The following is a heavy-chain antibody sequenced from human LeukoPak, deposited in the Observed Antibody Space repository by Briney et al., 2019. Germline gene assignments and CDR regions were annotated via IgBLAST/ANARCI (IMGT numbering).Heavy chain of an antibody. CDR2: INHSGST. V-gene: IGHV4-34*01. CDR3: ARAHSESYYMDV. Sequence: PSETLSLTCAVYGGSFSGYYWSWIRQPPGKGLEWIGEINHSGSTNYNPSLKSRVTISVDTSKNQFSLKLSSVTAADTAVYYCARAHSESYYMDVWAKGPRSPSP. J-gene: IGHJ6*03. CDR1: GGSFSGYY. D-gene: IGHD4-11*01.